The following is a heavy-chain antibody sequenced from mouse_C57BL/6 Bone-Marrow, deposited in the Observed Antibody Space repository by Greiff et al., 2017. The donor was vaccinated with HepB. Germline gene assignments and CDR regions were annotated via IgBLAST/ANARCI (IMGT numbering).Heavy chain of an antibody. CDR2: ISYDGSN. J-gene: IGHJ4*01. CDR3: AISLYYYAMDY. CDR1: GYSITSGYY. Sequence: EVHLVESGPGLVKPSQSLSLTCSVTGYSITSGYYWNWIRQFPGNKLEWMGYISYDGSNNYNPSLKNRISITRDTSKNQFFLKLNSVTTEDTATYYCAISLYYYAMDYWGQGTSVTVSS. V-gene: IGHV3-6*01.